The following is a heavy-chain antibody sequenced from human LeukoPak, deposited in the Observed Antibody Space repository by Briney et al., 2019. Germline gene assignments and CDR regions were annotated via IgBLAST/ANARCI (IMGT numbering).Heavy chain of an antibody. V-gene: IGHV4-59*01. J-gene: IGHJ4*02. Sequence: SETLSLTCTVSGGSISSYYRSWIRQPPGKGLEWIGYIYYSGSTNYNPSLKSRVTISVDTSKNQFSLKLSSVTAADTAMYYCARYYYDSRYYFDYWGQGTLVTVSS. CDR2: IYYSGST. CDR1: GGSISSYY. CDR3: ARYYYDSRYYFDY. D-gene: IGHD3-22*01.